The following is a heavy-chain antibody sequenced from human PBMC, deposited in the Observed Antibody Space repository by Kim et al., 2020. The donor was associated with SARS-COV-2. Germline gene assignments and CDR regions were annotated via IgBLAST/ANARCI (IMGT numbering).Heavy chain of an antibody. D-gene: IGHD3-10*01. V-gene: IGHV1-2*02. CDR1: GYTFTGYY. J-gene: IGHJ4*02. CDR2: INPNSGGT. Sequence: ASVKVSCKASGYTFTGYYMHWVRQAPGQGLEWMGWINPNSGGTNYAQKFQGRVTMTRDTSISTAYMELSRLRSDDTAVYYCARDEYDYGSGSYYFDYWGQGTLVTVSS. CDR3: ARDEYDYGSGSYYFDY.